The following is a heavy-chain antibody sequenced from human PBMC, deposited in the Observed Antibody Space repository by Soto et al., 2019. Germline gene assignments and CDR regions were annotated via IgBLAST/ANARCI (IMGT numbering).Heavy chain of an antibody. V-gene: IGHV3-23*01. J-gene: IGHJ4*02. CDR3: AKDRLAGGFDY. Sequence: GSLRLSCAASGFTFSNYAMSWVRQAPGKGLEWVSLVSATAGTTYYTDSVKGRFTISRDNSRNTVYLQMNSLRADDTVFYYCAKDRLAGGFDYWGQGTLVTVSS. CDR1: GFTFSNYA. CDR2: VSATAGTT. D-gene: IGHD3-16*01.